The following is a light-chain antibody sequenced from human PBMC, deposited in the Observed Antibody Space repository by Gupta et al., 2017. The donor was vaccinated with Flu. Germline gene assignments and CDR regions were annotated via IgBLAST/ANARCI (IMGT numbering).Light chain of an antibody. Sequence: IQMTQSPSSLSASVGDRGTITCQESQDIGKYLNWDQQKPGKAPKLRIYEACKLETGVRSRLSGSGSVTDFPCITRSTKAADCDIDYGQRMLTFGHGTKVDIE. J-gene: IGKJ3*01. CDR2: EAC. CDR3: QRMLT. CDR1: QDIGKY. V-gene: IGKV1-33*01.